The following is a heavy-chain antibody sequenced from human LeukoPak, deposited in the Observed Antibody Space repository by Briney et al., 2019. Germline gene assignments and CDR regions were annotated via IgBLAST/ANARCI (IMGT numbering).Heavy chain of an antibody. CDR2: MNPNSGNT. V-gene: IGHV1-8*03. CDR3: ARARRGDDFWSGYYYYYMDV. CDR1: GYTFTSYD. Sequence: GASVKVPCKASGYTFTSYDINWVRQATGQGLEWMGWMNPNSGNTGYAQKFQGRVTITRNTSISTAYMELSSLRSEDTAVYYCARARRGDDFWSGYYYYYMDVWGKGTTVTVSS. J-gene: IGHJ6*03. D-gene: IGHD3-3*01.